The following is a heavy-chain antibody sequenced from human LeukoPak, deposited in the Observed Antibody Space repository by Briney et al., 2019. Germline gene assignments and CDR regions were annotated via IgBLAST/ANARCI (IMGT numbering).Heavy chain of an antibody. CDR3: ARGETFKKEPGYDSSGYPFDY. D-gene: IGHD3-22*01. Sequence: SETLSLTCTVSGGAINSHYWSWIRQPPGKGLEWIAYIHYSGSANYNPSLKSRVTILVDTSKNQFSLKLSSVTAADTAVYYCARGETFKKEPGYDSSGYPFDYWGQGTLVTVSS. CDR1: GGAINSHY. CDR2: IHYSGSA. J-gene: IGHJ4*02. V-gene: IGHV4-59*11.